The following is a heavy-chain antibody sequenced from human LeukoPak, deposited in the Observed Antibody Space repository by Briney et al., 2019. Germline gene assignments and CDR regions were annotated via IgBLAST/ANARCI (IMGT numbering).Heavy chain of an antibody. CDR2: IYYSGST. V-gene: IGHV4-59*01. CDR3: ARGGSVGPYCTNGVCYWGGFDY. CDR1: GGSISSYY. Sequence: PSETLSLTCTVSGGSISSYYWSWIRQPPGKGLEWIGYIYYSGSTNYNPSLKSRVTISVDTSKNQSSLKLSSVTAADTAVYYCARGGSVGPYCTNGVCYWGGFDYWGQGTLVTVSS. D-gene: IGHD2-8*01. J-gene: IGHJ4*02.